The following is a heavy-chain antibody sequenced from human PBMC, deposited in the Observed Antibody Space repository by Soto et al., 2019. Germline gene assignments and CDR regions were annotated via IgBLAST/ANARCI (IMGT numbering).Heavy chain of an antibody. CDR3: AKDGQQLGLNWFDP. CDR1: GFTFSSYA. V-gene: IGHV3-23*01. D-gene: IGHD6-13*01. CDR2: ISGSGGST. J-gene: IGHJ5*02. Sequence: GGSLRLSCAASGFTFSSYAMSWVRQAPGKGLEWVSAISGSGGSTYYADSVKGRFTISRDNSKNMLYLQMNSLRAEDTAVYYCAKDGQQLGLNWFDPWGQGTLVTVSS.